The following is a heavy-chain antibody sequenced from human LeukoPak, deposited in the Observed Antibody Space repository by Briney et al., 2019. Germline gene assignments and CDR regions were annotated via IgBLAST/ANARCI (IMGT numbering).Heavy chain of an antibody. CDR2: INPNSGGT. D-gene: IGHD6-19*01. CDR1: GYTFTGYY. CDR3: ARSPIRIAVAGTVDY. Sequence: GASVKVSCKASGYTFTGYYMHWVRQAPGQGLEWMGWINPNSGGTNYAQKFQGRVTKTRDTSISTAYMELSRLRSDDTAVYYCARSPIRIAVAGTVDYWGQGTLVTVSS. V-gene: IGHV1-2*02. J-gene: IGHJ4*02.